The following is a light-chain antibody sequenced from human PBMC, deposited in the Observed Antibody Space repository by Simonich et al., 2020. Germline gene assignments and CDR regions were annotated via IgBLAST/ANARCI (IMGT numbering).Light chain of an antibody. CDR1: QSVSSN. V-gene: IGKV3-15*01. Sequence: EIVMTQSPATLSVSPGERATLSCRASQSVSSNLAWYQQKPGQAPRLLNYGASTRATGIPARFSGSGSGTEFTLTISSLQSEDFAVDYCQQYGRSPITFGQGTRLEIK. CDR3: QQYGRSPIT. J-gene: IGKJ5*01. CDR2: GAS.